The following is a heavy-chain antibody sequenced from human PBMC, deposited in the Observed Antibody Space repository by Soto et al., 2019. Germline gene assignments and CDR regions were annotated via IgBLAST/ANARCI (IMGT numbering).Heavy chain of an antibody. Sequence: AHLEQSGAELKRPGASVKVSCKASGYTFSDSAMHWVRQASGKGLEWVARIRSKANSYLTAYAVSVEGRFSISRDDSKNTTYLEMNSLKTEDTAMYYCTRGGTMGLNDYWGQGTLVTVSS. CDR2: IRSKANSYLT. CDR1: GYTFSDSA. J-gene: IGHJ4*02. D-gene: IGHD2-8*01. CDR3: TRGGTMGLNDY. V-gene: IGHV3-73*01.